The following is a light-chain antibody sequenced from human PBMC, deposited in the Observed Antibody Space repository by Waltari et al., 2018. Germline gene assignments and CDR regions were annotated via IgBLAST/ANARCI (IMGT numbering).Light chain of an antibody. CDR1: SSNIGSNT. V-gene: IGLV1-44*01. J-gene: IGLJ2*01. CDR3: VTWDDSLNGHVV. Sequence: QSVLTQPPSASGAPGQRVTISCSGSSSNIGSNTVKWYQQLPGRAPKLLIHSNNQRPSGVPDRFSGSKSGTSASLAISGLQSEDEADYYCVTWDDSLNGHVVFGGGTKLTVL. CDR2: SNN.